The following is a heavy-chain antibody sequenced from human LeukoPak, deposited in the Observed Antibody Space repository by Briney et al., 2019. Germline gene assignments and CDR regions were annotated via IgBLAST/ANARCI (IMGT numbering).Heavy chain of an antibody. V-gene: IGHV4-59*01. CDR1: GGSISSYY. CDR2: IYYSGLT. Sequence: SETLSLTCTVSGGSISSYYWTWIREPPGRGLEWIGYIYYSGLTHYNPSLNSRVTMSVDTSKNQFSLKLSSVTAADTAVYYCARVIDWNYEGEFDYWGQGTLVTVSS. J-gene: IGHJ4*02. D-gene: IGHD1-7*01. CDR3: ARVIDWNYEGEFDY.